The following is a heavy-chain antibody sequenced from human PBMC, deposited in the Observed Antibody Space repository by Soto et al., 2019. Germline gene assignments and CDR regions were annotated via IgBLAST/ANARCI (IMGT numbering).Heavy chain of an antibody. V-gene: IGHV3-21*01. CDR2: ISSSSSYI. D-gene: IGHD6-19*01. J-gene: IGHJ4*02. CDR3: AREQSSGWSDY. Sequence: VQLVESGGGVVQPGRSLRLSCAASGFTFSSYGMHWVRQAPGKGLEWVSSISSSSSYIYYADSVKGRFTISRDNAKNSLYLQMNSLRAEDTAVYYCAREQSSGWSDYWGQGTLVTVSS. CDR1: GFTFSSYG.